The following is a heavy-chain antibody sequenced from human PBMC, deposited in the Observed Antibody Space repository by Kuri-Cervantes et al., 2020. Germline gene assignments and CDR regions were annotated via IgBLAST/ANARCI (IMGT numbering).Heavy chain of an antibody. V-gene: IGHV3-48*01. J-gene: IGHJ4*02. CDR1: GFTFSTYS. CDR3: AKAVSGTTEVFDY. CDR2: IGSSSTNI. Sequence: GGSLRLSCTASGFTFSTYSMNWVRQAPGKGLEWVSYIGSSSTNIYYADAVKGRFTISRDNAKNSLYLQMNSLRGEDTAVYYCAKAVSGTTEVFDYWGQGTLVTVSS. D-gene: IGHD6-19*01.